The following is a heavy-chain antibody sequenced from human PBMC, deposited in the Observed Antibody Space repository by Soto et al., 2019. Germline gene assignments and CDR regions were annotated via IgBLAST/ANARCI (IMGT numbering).Heavy chain of an antibody. J-gene: IGHJ6*02. CDR3: ARDQSINCSSTSCYEYYYYYGMDV. CDR1: GYTFASYY. V-gene: IGHV1-69*13. Sequence: ASVKVSWKASGYTFASYYMHWVRQAPGQGLEWMGGIIPIFGTANYAQKFQGRVTITADESTSTAYMELSSLRSEDTAVYYCARDQSINCSSTSCYEYYYYYGMDVWGQGTTVTVSS. CDR2: IIPIFGTA. D-gene: IGHD2-2*01.